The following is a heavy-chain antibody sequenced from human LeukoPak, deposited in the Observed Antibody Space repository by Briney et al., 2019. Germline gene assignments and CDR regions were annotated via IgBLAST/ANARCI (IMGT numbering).Heavy chain of an antibody. CDR1: GFTFDDYA. V-gene: IGHV3-9*01. J-gene: IGHJ6*02. Sequence: GGSLRLSCAASGFTFDDYAMHWVRQAPGKGLEWVSGISWNSGSIGYADSVKGRFTISRDNAKNSLYLQVNSLRAEDTALYYCAKAPVATPNGMDVWGQGTTVTVSS. D-gene: IGHD2-15*01. CDR3: AKAPVATPNGMDV. CDR2: ISWNSGSI.